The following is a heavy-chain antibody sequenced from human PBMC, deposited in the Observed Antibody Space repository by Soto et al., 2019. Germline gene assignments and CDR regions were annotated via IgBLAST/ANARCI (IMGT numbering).Heavy chain of an antibody. CDR3: ARVYYGDYEDDAFDI. CDR2: ITHSGST. J-gene: IGHJ3*02. Sequence: QVQLQQWGAGLLKPSETLSLTCAVYGGSFSGYYWSWIRQPPGKGLEWIGEITHSGSTNYNPSLKSRVTISVDTSKNQFSLKLSSVTAADTAVYYCARVYYGDYEDDAFDIWGQGTMVTVSS. CDR1: GGSFSGYY. D-gene: IGHD4-17*01. V-gene: IGHV4-34*01.